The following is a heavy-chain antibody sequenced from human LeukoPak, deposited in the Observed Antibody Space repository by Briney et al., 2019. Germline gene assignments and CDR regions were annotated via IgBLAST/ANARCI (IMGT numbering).Heavy chain of an antibody. D-gene: IGHD3-3*01. CDR3: ATAPASVDSS. Sequence: GGSLRLSCAASGFTFTRFGMTWVRQSPGKGLEWVANINPDGTKTTYVDSVKGRFTISRDNAKNSLFLHMSSLRAEDTAVYYCATAPASVDSSWGQGTLVAVSS. V-gene: IGHV3-7*01. CDR2: INPDGTKT. J-gene: IGHJ5*02. CDR1: GFTFTRFG.